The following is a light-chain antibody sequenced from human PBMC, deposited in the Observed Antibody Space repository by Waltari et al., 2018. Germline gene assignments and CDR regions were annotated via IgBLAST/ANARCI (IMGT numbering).Light chain of an antibody. V-gene: IGLV1-40*01. CDR1: SSNIGAGHD. CDR3: QSFDSNVRGGVV. Sequence: QSILTQPTSVSGAPGQRVTISCTGSSSNIGAGHDVHWYQAVPGTAPKLLIYGNTTRPSGFPDRFSGSKSGSSASLAINGLQAEDEADYYCQSFDSNVRGGVVFGGGTKVTVL. J-gene: IGLJ3*02. CDR2: GNT.